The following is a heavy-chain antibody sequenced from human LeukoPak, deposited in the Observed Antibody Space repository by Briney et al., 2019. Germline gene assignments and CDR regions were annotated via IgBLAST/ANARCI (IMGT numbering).Heavy chain of an antibody. CDR1: GFTFSSYW. J-gene: IGHJ3*02. V-gene: IGHV3-74*01. CDR3: ARRGIAVAGLQVNAFDI. Sequence: GGSLRLSCAASGFTFSSYWMHWVRQAPGKGLVWVSRINSDGSSTSYADSVKGRFTISRDNAKNTLYLQMNSLRAEDTAAYYCARRGIAVAGLQVNAFDIWGQGTMVTVSS. D-gene: IGHD6-19*01. CDR2: INSDGSST.